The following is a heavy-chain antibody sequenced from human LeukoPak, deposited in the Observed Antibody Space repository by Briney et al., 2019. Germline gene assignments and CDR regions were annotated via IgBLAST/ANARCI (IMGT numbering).Heavy chain of an antibody. D-gene: IGHD3-10*01. CDR3: ARSLGANTWVGNWFDP. Sequence: FETPSLTCSVSGGSISSPNHDWAWIRPPPRPGLEGVGGIYYSGTTYYNLSLKSRVTLSVDTSQNQFSLKLSSVTAADTAIYFCARSLGANTWVGNWFDPWGQGTLVTVSP. CDR1: GGSISSPNHD. V-gene: IGHV4-39*05. J-gene: IGHJ5*02. CDR2: IYYSGTT.